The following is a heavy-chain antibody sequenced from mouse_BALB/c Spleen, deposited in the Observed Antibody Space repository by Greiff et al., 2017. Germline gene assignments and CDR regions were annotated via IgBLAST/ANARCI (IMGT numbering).Heavy chain of an antibody. CDR1: GYSITSDYA. V-gene: IGHV3-2*02. D-gene: IGHD2-14*01. CDR3: ARKGDRYDWFAY. J-gene: IGHJ3*01. CDR2: ISYSGST. Sequence: EVKLVESGPGLVKPSQSLSLTCTVTGYSITSDYAWNWIRQFPGNKLEWMGYISYSGSTSYNPSLKSRISITRDTSKNQFFLQLNSVTTEDTATYYCARKGDRYDWFAYWGQGTLVTVSA.